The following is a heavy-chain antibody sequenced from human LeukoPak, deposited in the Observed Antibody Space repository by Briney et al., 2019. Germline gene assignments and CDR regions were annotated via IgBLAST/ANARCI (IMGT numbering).Heavy chain of an antibody. CDR2: SDSDGGP. D-gene: IGHD1-7*01. CDR1: GFTFSSYA. J-gene: IGHJ4*02. V-gene: IGHV3-23*01. Sequence: GGSLRLSCAASGFTFSSYAMTWVRHAPGKGLEWVSTSDSDGGPYYADSVKGRFTLSRDSSKNTLYLQMNSLRAEDTAVYYCAKERGGTTPRFDYWGQGTLVTVSS. CDR3: AKERGGTTPRFDY.